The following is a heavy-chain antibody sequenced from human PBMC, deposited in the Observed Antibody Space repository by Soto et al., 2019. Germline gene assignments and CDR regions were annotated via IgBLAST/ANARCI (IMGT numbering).Heavy chain of an antibody. Sequence: QVQLVQSGGEVKKPGASVEVSCRTSGYMFTTYGMSWVRQAPGQGLEWMAWISAYNGNKKYAQKVQARVTMTTDTSTSTVSMELRNLTSDDTGTYFCARTGGGMAARPLEYWGQGTLVTVSS. D-gene: IGHD6-6*01. J-gene: IGHJ4*02. CDR1: GYMFTTYG. V-gene: IGHV1-18*04. CDR3: ARTGGGMAARPLEY. CDR2: ISAYNGNK.